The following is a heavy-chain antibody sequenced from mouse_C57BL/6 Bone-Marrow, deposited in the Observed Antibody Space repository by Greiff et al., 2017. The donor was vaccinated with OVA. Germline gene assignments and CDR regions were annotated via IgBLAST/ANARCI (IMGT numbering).Heavy chain of an antibody. CDR2: IDPEDGDT. Sequence: EVQLKQSGAELVRPGASVKLSCTASGFNIKDYYMHWVKQRPEQGLEWIGRIDPEDGDTEYAPKFQGKATMTADTSSNTAYLQLSSLTSEDTAVYYCTKILDLLLRPWYFDVWGTGTTVTVSS. CDR1: GFNIKDYY. V-gene: IGHV14-1*01. J-gene: IGHJ1*03. CDR3: TKILDLLLRPWYFDV. D-gene: IGHD1-1*01.